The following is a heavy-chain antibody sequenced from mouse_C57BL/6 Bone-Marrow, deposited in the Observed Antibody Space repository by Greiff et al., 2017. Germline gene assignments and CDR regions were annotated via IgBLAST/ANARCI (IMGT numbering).Heavy chain of an antibody. V-gene: IGHV3-6*01. J-gene: IGHJ2*01. CDR3: ARDEDFDY. CDR2: ISYDGSN. Sequence: EVQLQQSGPGLVKPSQSLSLTCSVTGYSITSGYYWNWIRQFPGNKLEWMGYISYDGSNNYNPSLKNRISITRDTSKNQFFLKLNSVTTEDTATYYCARDEDFDYWGQGTTLTVSS. CDR1: GYSITSGYY.